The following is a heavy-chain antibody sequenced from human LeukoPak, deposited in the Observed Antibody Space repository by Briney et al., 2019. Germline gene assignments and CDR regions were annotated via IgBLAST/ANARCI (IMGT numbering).Heavy chain of an antibody. CDR1: GFTFNDYT. Sequence: GGSLRLSCAASGFTFNDYTMPWVRQAPGKGLEWVSSITGDCNYIFYADSVKGRFTISRDNAKNSLYLQMNSLRAEDTAVYYCAREPGDSSGWSEWGQGTLVTVSS. J-gene: IGHJ4*02. D-gene: IGHD6-19*01. V-gene: IGHV3-21*01. CDR2: ITGDCNYI. CDR3: AREPGDSSGWSE.